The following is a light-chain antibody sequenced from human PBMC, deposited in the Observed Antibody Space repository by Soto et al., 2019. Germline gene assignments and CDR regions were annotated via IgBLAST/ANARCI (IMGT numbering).Light chain of an antibody. CDR1: QGIRSY. CDR3: QKYNSAPRT. J-gene: IGKJ1*01. V-gene: IGKV1-9*01. Sequence: DIQLTQSPSFLSASVGDRVTITFRASQGIRSYLAWYQQKPGKVPKLVIYTASTLESGVPSRFSGSGSGTEFTLTISSLQPEDVATYYCQKYNSAPRTFGQGTKVDIK. CDR2: TAS.